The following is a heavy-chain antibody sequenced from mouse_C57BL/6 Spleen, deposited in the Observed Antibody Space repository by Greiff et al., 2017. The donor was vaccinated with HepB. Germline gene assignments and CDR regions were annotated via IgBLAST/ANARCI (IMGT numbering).Heavy chain of an antibody. D-gene: IGHD2-5*01. CDR3: ARKSNYVFYAMDY. V-gene: IGHV5-17*01. J-gene: IGHJ4*01. Sequence: EVQVVESGGGLVKPGGSLKLSCAASGFTFSDYGMHWVRQAPEKGLEWVAYISSGSSTIYYADTVKGRFTISRDNAKNTLFLQMTSLRSEDTAMYYCARKSNYVFYAMDYWGQGTSVTVSS. CDR2: ISSGSSTI. CDR1: GFTFSDYG.